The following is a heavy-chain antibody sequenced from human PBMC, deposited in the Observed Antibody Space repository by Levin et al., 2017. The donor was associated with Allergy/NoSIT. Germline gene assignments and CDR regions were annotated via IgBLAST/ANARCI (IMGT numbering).Heavy chain of an antibody. CDR2: ISPYNGDT. Sequence: ASVKVSCKASGFSFTFYAITWVRQAPGQGLEWMGWISPYNGDTKYAQKLQDRVTMTTDTSTSTAYMELRSLRSDDTAVYYCASEMAGTAADTFDIWGQGTMVTVSS. D-gene: IGHD2-8*01. CDR3: ASEMAGTAADTFDI. V-gene: IGHV1-18*01. J-gene: IGHJ3*02. CDR1: GFSFTFYA.